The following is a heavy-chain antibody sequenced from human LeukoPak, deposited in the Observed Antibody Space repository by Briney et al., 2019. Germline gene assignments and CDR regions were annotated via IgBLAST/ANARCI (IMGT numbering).Heavy chain of an antibody. Sequence: SETLSLTCAVYGGSFSGYYWSWIRQPPGKGLEWIGEINHSGSTNYNPSVKSRVTISVDTSNNQFSLKLNSVTAADTAVYYCVSRYSSGGFEAENWGQGTMVGV. D-gene: IGHD6-19*01. CDR1: GGSFSGYY. CDR3: VSRYSSGGFEAEN. V-gene: IGHV4-34*01. J-gene: IGHJ4*02. CDR2: INHSGST.